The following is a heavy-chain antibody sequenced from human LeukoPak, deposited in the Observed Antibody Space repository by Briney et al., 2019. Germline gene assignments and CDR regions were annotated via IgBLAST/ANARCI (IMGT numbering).Heavy chain of an antibody. J-gene: IGHJ3*02. Sequence: GGSLRLSCAASGFTFSDYYMSWLRQAPGKGLEWVSYISSSGSTIYYADSVKGRFTISRDNAKNSLYLQMNSLRAEDTAVYYCARVPREPGVSAFDIWGQGTMVTVSS. CDR1: GFTFSDYY. D-gene: IGHD1-26*01. CDR2: ISSSGSTI. V-gene: IGHV3-11*04. CDR3: ARVPREPGVSAFDI.